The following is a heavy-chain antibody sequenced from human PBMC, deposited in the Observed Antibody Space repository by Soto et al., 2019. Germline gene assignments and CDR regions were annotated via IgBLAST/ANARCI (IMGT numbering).Heavy chain of an antibody. J-gene: IGHJ6*02. D-gene: IGHD2-2*01. CDR2: INPSGGST. CDR3: AREFLGCSSTSCPHYYYYGMAV. V-gene: IGHV1-46*01. CDR1: GYTFTSYY. Sequence: ASVKVSCKASGYTFTSYYMHWVRQAPGQGLEWMGIINPSGGSTSYAQKFQGRVTMTRDTSTSTVYMEPSSLRSEDTAVYYCAREFLGCSSTSCPHYYYYGMAVWGQGTTVTVSS.